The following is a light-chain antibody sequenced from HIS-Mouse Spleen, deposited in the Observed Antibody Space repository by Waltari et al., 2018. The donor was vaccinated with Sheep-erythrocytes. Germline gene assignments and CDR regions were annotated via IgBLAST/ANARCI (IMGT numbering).Light chain of an antibody. CDR3: CSYAGSSTAWV. Sequence: QSALTPPASVSGSPGQAITISCTGTSSDVGGYNLVSWYQPPPGKTPKLMICGGSKRPSGVSKRFSGSESGNTASLTISGVQAEDEADYYCCSYAGSSTAWVFGGGTKLTVL. CDR1: SSDVGGYNL. V-gene: IGLV2-23*01. J-gene: IGLJ3*02. CDR2: GGS.